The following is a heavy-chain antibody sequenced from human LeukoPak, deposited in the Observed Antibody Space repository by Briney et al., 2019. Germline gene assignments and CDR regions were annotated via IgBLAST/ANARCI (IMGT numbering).Heavy chain of an antibody. Sequence: ASVKVSCKASGYTFTGYCMHWVRQAPGQGLEWMGWINPNSGGTNYAQKFQGRVTMTRDTSISTAYMELSRLRSDDTAVYYCATDCSSTSCYGEGIFDYWGPGTLVTVSS. V-gene: IGHV1-2*02. J-gene: IGHJ4*02. CDR1: GYTFTGYC. D-gene: IGHD2-2*01. CDR3: ATDCSSTSCYGEGIFDY. CDR2: INPNSGGT.